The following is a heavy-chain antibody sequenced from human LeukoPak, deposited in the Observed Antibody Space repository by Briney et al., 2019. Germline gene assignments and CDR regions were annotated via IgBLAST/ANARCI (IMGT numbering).Heavy chain of an antibody. CDR3: AREIVSSNSFDN. J-gene: IGHJ4*02. D-gene: IGHD2-2*01. Sequence: PGGSLRLSCAASRFTFSSYAMSWVRQAPGKGLEWVSSISSAGGYIYYADSVKGRFTISRDNAKNSLYLQMNSLRAVDTAVYYCAREIVSSNSFDNWGQGTLVTVSS. CDR2: ISSAGGYI. CDR1: RFTFSSYA. V-gene: IGHV3-21*03.